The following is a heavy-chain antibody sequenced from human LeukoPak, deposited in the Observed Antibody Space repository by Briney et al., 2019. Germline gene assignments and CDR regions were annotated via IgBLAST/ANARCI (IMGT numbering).Heavy chain of an antibody. V-gene: IGHV3-21*01. CDR3: ARDLPSMAAAGTGGY. CDR2: ISSSSSYI. D-gene: IGHD6-13*01. J-gene: IGHJ4*02. CDR1: GFTFSSYS. Sequence: GGSLRLSCAASGFTFSSYSMNWVRQAPGKGLEWVSSISSSSSYIYYADSVKGRFTISRDNAKNSLYLQMNSLRAEDTAVYYCARDLPSMAAAGTGGYWGQGTLVTVSS.